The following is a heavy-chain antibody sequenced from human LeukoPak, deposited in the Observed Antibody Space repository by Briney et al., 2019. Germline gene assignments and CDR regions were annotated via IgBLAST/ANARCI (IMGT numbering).Heavy chain of an antibody. CDR3: ARAPIAAAGTKNWFDP. CDR2: ISSSSSYI. V-gene: IGHV3-21*01. D-gene: IGHD6-13*01. CDR1: GFTFSTYG. Sequence: GGTLRLSCEASGFTFSTYGINWVRQAPGKGLEWVSSISSSSSYIYYADSVKGRFTISRDNAKNSLYLQMNSLRAEDTAVYYCARAPIAAAGTKNWFDPWGQGTLVTVSS. J-gene: IGHJ5*02.